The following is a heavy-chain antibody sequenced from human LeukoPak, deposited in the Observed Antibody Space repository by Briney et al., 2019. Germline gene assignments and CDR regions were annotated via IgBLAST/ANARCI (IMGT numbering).Heavy chain of an antibody. J-gene: IGHJ4*02. Sequence: ASVKVSCKASGYTFSNFGINWVRQAPGQGLEWMGWISGNNDDPNYGQKFQGRFTVTTDSSTNTAYMELRNLRFDDTAVYYCARDGTSTDDYWGQGTLVTVSS. CDR3: ARDGTSTDDY. D-gene: IGHD2-2*01. CDR2: ISGNNDDP. CDR1: GYTFSNFG. V-gene: IGHV1-18*01.